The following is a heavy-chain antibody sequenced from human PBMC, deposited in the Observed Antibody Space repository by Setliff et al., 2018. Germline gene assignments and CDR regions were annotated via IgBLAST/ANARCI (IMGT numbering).Heavy chain of an antibody. J-gene: IGHJ4*02. CDR3: ASMGATRDY. D-gene: IGHD1-26*01. CDR1: GDSVDNGNYY. CDR2: IYASGST. V-gene: IGHV4-61*02. Sequence: SETLSLTCAVSGDSVDNGNYYRSWIRQAAGKGLEWIGRIYASGSTNYNPSLKSRVTISLDTSKNQFSLKLNSVTAADTAVYYCASMGATRDYWGQGTLVTV.